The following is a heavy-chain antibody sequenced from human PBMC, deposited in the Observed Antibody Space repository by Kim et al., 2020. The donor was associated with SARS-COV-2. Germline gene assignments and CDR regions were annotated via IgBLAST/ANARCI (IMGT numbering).Heavy chain of an antibody. J-gene: IGHJ4*02. V-gene: IGHV3-74*01. CDR3: VRSDYYDNSGYYYGQ. D-gene: IGHD3-22*01. Sequence: DCVKGRFNISRDDANNTLYVQMSSLRAEDTAIYYCVRSDYYDNSGYYYGQWGQGTLVTVSP.